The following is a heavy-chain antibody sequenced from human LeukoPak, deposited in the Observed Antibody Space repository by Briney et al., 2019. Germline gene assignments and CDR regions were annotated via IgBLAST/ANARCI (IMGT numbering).Heavy chain of an antibody. D-gene: IGHD6-13*01. Sequence: PGGSLRLSCAASGFTFDDYGMTWVRQIPGKGLEWVAGVNSNGRSAGYAAPVRGRFTISRDNAKNSLYLEMGSLRLEDTAFYYCTRGYSTRHFPFDSWGQGTLVTVSS. J-gene: IGHJ4*02. CDR3: TRGYSTRHFPFDS. V-gene: IGHV3-20*04. CDR1: GFTFDDYG. CDR2: VNSNGRSA.